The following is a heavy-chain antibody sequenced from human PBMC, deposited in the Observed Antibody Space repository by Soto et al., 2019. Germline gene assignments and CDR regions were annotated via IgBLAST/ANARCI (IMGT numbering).Heavy chain of an antibody. CDR2: ITGSGGST. CDR3: AKGSSAARPYYFDY. Sequence: GGSLRLSCAASGFTFTNYAMSWVRQTPGKGLEWVSAITGSGGSTHYADSVKGRFTISRDNSKNTLYLQMDSLRADDTAIYYCAKGSSAARPYYFDYWAQGTLVTISS. D-gene: IGHD2-2*02. V-gene: IGHV3-23*01. J-gene: IGHJ4*02. CDR1: GFTFTNYA.